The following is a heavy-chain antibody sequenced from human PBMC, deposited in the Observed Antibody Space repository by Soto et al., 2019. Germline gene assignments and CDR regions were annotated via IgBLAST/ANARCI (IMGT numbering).Heavy chain of an antibody. CDR2: INPNSGGT. J-gene: IGHJ5*02. D-gene: IGHD2-21*02. CDR1: GYTFTGYY. Sequence: ASVKVSCKASGYTFTGYYMHWVRQAPGQGLEWMGWINPNSGGTNYAQKFQGRVTMTRDTSISTAYMELSRLRSDDTAVYYCASGLAYCGGDCAFDPWGQGTLVTVS. V-gene: IGHV1-2*02. CDR3: ASGLAYCGGDCAFDP.